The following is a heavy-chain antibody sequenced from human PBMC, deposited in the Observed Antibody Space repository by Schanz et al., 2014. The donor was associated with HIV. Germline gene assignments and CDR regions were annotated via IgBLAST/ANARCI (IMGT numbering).Heavy chain of an antibody. V-gene: IGHV3-30-3*01. CDR2: ISYDGDKK. Sequence: QVQLVESGGGVVQPGRSLRLSCAASGFTFSSYAMQWVRQAPGKGLDWVAVISYDGDKKYYADSVKGRFTVSRDFSNNTVHLQMNSLRAEDTAVYYCANSGYCTSGICYTRGNGMDVWGQGTTVTVSS. CDR3: ANSGYCTSGICYTRGNGMDV. D-gene: IGHD2-8*01. CDR1: GFTFSSYA. J-gene: IGHJ6*02.